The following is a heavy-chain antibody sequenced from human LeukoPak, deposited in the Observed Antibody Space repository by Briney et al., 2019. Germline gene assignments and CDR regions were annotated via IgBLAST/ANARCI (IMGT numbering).Heavy chain of an antibody. CDR3: ARAHINRSGYDY. Sequence: PGGSLRLSCAASGFTVSSNYMSWVRQAPGKGLEWVSYISSSGSTIYYADSVKGRFTISRDNAKNSLYLQMNSLRAEDTAVYYCARAHINRSGYDYWGQGTLVTVSS. CDR1: GFTVSSNY. J-gene: IGHJ4*02. V-gene: IGHV3-11*01. D-gene: IGHD5-12*01. CDR2: ISSSGSTI.